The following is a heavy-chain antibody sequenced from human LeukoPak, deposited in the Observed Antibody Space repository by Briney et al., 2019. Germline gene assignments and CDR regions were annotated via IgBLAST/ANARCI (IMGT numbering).Heavy chain of an antibody. CDR2: ISYDGSNK. V-gene: IGHV3-30*18. CDR1: GFTFSSYG. D-gene: IGHD5-12*01. J-gene: IGHJ4*02. Sequence: PGRSLRLSCAAAGFTFSSYGMHWVRQAPGKGLEWVAAISYDGSNKYYAYSVNGRFTISRDNSRTTLYLQINSLRAEQTAVYYSAKHRQWLLHENYFDYWGQGTLLTVHS. CDR3: AKHRQWLLHENYFDY.